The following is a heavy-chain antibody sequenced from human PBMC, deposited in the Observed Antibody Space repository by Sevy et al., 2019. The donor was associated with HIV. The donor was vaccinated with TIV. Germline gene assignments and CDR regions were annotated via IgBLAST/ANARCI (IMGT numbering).Heavy chain of an antibody. V-gene: IGHV3-23*01. CDR1: GFTFSSYA. CDR2: ISGSGGST. Sequence: GGSLRLSCAASGFTFSSYAMSWVRQAPGKGLEWVSAISGSGGSTYYAGSMKGRFTISRDNSKNMLYLQMNSLRAEDTAVYSCAKGYYYGSGSYSFDAFDIWGQGTMVTVSS. CDR3: AKGYYYGSGSYSFDAFDI. J-gene: IGHJ3*02. D-gene: IGHD3-10*01.